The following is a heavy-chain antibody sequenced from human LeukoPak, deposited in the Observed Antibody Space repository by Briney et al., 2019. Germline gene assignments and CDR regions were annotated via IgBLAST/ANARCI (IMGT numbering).Heavy chain of an antibody. V-gene: IGHV4-59*01. CDR2: IYYSGST. J-gene: IGHJ4*02. CDR1: GGSISSYY. CDR3: ARGPSITIFGVVIGYFDY. Sequence: PSETLSLTCTVSGGSISSYYRSWIRQPPGKGLEWIGYIYYSGSTNYNPSLKSRVTISVDTSKNQFSLKLSSVTAADTDVYYCARGPSITIFGVVIGYFDYWGQGTLVTVSS. D-gene: IGHD3-3*01.